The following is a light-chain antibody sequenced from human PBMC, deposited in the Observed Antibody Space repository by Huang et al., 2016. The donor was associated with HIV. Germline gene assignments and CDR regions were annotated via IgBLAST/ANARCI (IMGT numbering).Light chain of an antibody. J-gene: IGKJ1*01. CDR1: QSVSTN. CDR3: QQYNKWLTWT. CDR2: GAS. Sequence: EVVMTQSPASLSVSPGERATLSCRASQSVSTNLAWYQQKPGQAPRLLIFGASTRATGIPDRFSGSGSGTEFTLTISSLQSEDFAIYYCQQYNKWLTWTFGQGTKVEIK. V-gene: IGKV3-15*01.